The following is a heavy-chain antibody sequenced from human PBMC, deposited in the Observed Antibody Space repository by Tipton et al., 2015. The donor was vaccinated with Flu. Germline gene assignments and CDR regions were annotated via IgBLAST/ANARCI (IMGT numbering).Heavy chain of an antibody. CDR3: ASVRHPV. Sequence: GSLRLSCAASGFTVSSDYMSWVRQAPGKGLEWVSVIYSGGSTYYADSVKGRFTISRDNSKNTLYLQMNSLRTEDTAVYYCASVRHPVWGQGTLVTVSS. CDR2: IYSGGST. CDR1: GFTVSSDY. V-gene: IGHV3-66*02. J-gene: IGHJ4*02.